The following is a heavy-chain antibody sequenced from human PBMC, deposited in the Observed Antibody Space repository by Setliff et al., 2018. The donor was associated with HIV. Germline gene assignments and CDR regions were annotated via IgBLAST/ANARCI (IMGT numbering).Heavy chain of an antibody. Sequence: GGSLRLSCAASGFTVSTYYMSWVRQAPGKGLEWVSTIYSGGSTYHADSVKGRFTLSRDTSKNTLFPQMNSLRPEDAAVYYCARVRLYNTALDYWGQGTLVTVSS. D-gene: IGHD3-3*01. CDR3: ARVRLYNTALDY. J-gene: IGHJ4*02. CDR2: IYSGGST. CDR1: GFTVSTYY. V-gene: IGHV3-66*02.